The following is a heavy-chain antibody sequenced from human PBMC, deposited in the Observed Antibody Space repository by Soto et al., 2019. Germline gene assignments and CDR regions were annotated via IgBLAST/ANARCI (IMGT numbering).Heavy chain of an antibody. CDR3: ARDLLLWFGELRPYYYGMDV. J-gene: IGHJ6*02. V-gene: IGHV3-30-3*01. CDR2: ISYDGSNK. CDR1: GFTFSSYA. Sequence: GGSLRLSXAASGFTFSSYAMHWVRQAPGKGLEWVAVISYDGSNKYYADSVRGRFTISRDNSKNTLYLQMNSLRAEDTAVYYCARDLLLWFGELRPYYYGMDVWGQGTTVTVSS. D-gene: IGHD3-10*01.